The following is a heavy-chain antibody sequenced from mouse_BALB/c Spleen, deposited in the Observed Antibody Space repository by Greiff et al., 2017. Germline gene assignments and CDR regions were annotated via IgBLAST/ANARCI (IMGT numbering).Heavy chain of an antibody. CDR2: IWAGGST. Sequence: VMLVESGPGLVAPSQSLSITCTVSGFSLTSYGVHWVRQPPGKGLEWLGVIWAGGSTNYNSALMSRLSISKDNSKSQVFLKMNSLQTDDTAMYYCARDRGITTEYYYAMDYWGQGTSVTVSS. CDR3: ARDRGITTEYYYAMDY. CDR1: GFSLTSYG. D-gene: IGHD2-4*01. J-gene: IGHJ4*01. V-gene: IGHV2-9*02.